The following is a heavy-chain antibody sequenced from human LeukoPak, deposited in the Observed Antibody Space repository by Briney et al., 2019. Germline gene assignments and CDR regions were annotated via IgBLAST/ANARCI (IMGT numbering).Heavy chain of an antibody. D-gene: IGHD3-16*02. CDR3: ARAYTAYYDYVWGSYRHFDY. V-gene: IGHV1-24*01. CDR1: GYTLTELS. CDR2: FDPEDGET. J-gene: IGHJ4*02. Sequence: ASVKVSCKVSGYTLTELSMHWVRQAPGKGLEWMGGFDPEDGETIYAQKFQGRVTMTEDTSTDTAYMELSSLRSEDTGVYYCARAYTAYYDYVWGSYRHFDYWGQGTLVTVSS.